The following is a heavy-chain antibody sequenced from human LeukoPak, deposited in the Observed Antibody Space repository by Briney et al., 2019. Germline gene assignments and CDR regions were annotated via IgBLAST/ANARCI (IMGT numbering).Heavy chain of an antibody. CDR3: GEQANLKAS. V-gene: IGHV3-73*01. D-gene: IGHD1/OR15-1a*01. CDR1: GFTFSGSA. Sequence: GGSLRLSCAASGFTFSGSAMHWVRQASGKGLEWLGRIRSKADSYTTAYAASVKGRFIVSRDDSKNTAYLQMNSLKTEDTAVYNVGEQANLKASWGQGTLVTVSS. CDR2: IRSKADSYTT. J-gene: IGHJ4*02.